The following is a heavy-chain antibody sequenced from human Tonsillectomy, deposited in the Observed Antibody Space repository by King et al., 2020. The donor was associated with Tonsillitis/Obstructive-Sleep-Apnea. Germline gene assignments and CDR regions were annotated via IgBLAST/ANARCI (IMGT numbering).Heavy chain of an antibody. J-gene: IGHJ4*02. D-gene: IGHD6-6*01. V-gene: IGHV3-30*18. CDR1: GFTFSSNG. CDR2: ISYDGNNK. CDR3: AKSQKRDSSSSFDY. Sequence: VQLVESGGGVVQPGRSLRLSCAASGFTFSSNGMHWVRQAPGQGLEWGAAISYDGNNKYYADSVKGRFTISRDNSKNTLYLQMNSLTAEDTAVYYCAKSQKRDSSSSFDYWGQGTLVTVSS.